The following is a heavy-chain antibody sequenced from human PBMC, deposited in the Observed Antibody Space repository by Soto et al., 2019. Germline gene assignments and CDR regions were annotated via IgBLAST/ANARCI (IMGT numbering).Heavy chain of an antibody. CDR2: IVNSAIA. Sequence: PSETLSLTCAVSGGSLTSQSYCWIRQPPGKGLEWIGQIVNSAIARNNPSLQSRVAISIDTSKNHFALRLSSVTAADTAVYYCARQGFGVLHGLVDVWGQGTTVTVS. CDR3: ARQGFGVLHGLVDV. V-gene: IGHV4-59*08. CDR1: GGSLTSQSY. D-gene: IGHD3-10*01. J-gene: IGHJ6*02.